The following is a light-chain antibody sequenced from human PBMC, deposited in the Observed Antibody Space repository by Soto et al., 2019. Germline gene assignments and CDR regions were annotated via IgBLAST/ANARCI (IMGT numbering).Light chain of an antibody. Sequence: DIVVTQSPPSLTVTPGESASISCRSSQSLLHSNGYHFLDWYLQKPGQSPQVLIYLGSTRASGVPDRFRGSGSGTEFTLRISRAEPEDVGGYYCVQALRTPSLGGGTKVEIK. CDR3: VQALRTPS. V-gene: IGKV2-28*01. CDR1: QSLLHSNGYHF. CDR2: LGS. J-gene: IGKJ4*02.